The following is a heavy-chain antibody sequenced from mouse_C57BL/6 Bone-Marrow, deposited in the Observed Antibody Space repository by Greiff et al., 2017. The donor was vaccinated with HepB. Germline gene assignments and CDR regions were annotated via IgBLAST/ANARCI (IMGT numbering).Heavy chain of an antibody. Sequence: EVQVVESEGGLVQPGSSMKLSCTASGFTFSDYYMAWVRQVPEKGLEWVANINYDGSSTYYLDSLKSRFIISRDNAKNILYLQMSSLKSEDTATYYCARVYGSFDYWGQGTTLTVSS. V-gene: IGHV5-16*01. CDR2: INYDGSST. CDR1: GFTFSDYY. D-gene: IGHD1-1*01. J-gene: IGHJ2*01. CDR3: ARVYGSFDY.